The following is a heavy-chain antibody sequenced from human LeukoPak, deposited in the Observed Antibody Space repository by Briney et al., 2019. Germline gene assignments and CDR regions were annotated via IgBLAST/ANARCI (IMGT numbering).Heavy chain of an antibody. J-gene: IGHJ6*02. CDR2: INPNSGGT. Sequence: ASVKVSCKASGGTFSSYAISWVRQAPGQGLEWMGWINPNSGGTNYAQKFQGRVTMTRDTSISTAYMELSRLRSDDTAVYYCARGGIAVAGLYYGMGVWGQGTTVTVSS. V-gene: IGHV1-2*02. CDR3: ARGGIAVAGLYYGMGV. D-gene: IGHD6-19*01. CDR1: GGTFSSYA.